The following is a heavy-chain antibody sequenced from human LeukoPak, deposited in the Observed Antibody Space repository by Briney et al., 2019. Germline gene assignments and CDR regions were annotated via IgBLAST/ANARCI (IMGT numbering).Heavy chain of an antibody. CDR2: SYCSGST. CDR1: GGSISSYY. V-gene: IGHV4-59*01. J-gene: IGHJ4*02. Sequence: SETLSLTCTVSGGSISSYYWSWIRQPPGKGLEWLGYSYCSGSTNYNPSLKSRVTISVDTSKNQFSLKLTSVTAADTAVYYCARDTSAWAGYFDYWGQGSLVTVSS. CDR3: ARDTSAWAGYFDY. D-gene: IGHD6-19*01.